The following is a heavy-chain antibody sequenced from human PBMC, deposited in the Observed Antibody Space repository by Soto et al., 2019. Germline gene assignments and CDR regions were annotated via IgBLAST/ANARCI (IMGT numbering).Heavy chain of an antibody. D-gene: IGHD3-22*01. Sequence: YYXAFGPTISKAGTRWVRPATGKGMQLLGRIKSKTHGGTTDYSAPVQGRFTISRDDSKDTPHLQMNSLKTDDTDMYHRCTDLAILVVCAEYFQRWGQGTLVAVSS. CDR1: GPTISKAG. J-gene: IGHJ1*01. CDR2: IKSKTHGGTT. V-gene: IGHV3-15*01. CDR3: CTDLAILVVCAEYFQR.